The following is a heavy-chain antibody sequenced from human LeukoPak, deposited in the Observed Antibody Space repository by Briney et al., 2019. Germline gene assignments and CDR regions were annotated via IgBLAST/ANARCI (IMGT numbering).Heavy chain of an antibody. Sequence: GASVKVSCKASGYTFTSYGISWVRQAPGQGLEWMGWISAYNGNTNYAQKLQGRVTMTTDTSTSTAYMELSSLRSEDTAVYYCATDRHSSSWGVWRQGTLVTVSS. CDR2: ISAYNGNT. D-gene: IGHD6-13*01. V-gene: IGHV1-18*01. CDR1: GYTFTSYG. J-gene: IGHJ4*02. CDR3: ATDRHSSSWGV.